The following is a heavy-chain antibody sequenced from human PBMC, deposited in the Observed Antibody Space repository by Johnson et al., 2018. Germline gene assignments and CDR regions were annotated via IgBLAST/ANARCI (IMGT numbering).Heavy chain of an antibody. Sequence: VQLVESGGGVVQXGMSLRLSCAASGFTFSSYGMHWVRQAPGKGLEWVAVISFDGSSKYYADSVKGRFTTSRDNSKNTVYLQMTSLSTEDTAIYSCAKDQAVRHAFDIWGQGTMVTVSS. V-gene: IGHV3-30*18. J-gene: IGHJ3*02. D-gene: IGHD4-11*01. CDR3: AKDQAVRHAFDI. CDR2: ISFDGSSK. CDR1: GFTFSSYG.